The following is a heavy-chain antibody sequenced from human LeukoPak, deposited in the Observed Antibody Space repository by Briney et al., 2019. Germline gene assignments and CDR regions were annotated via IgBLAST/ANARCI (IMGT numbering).Heavy chain of an antibody. CDR2: MNPNSGNT. Sequence: GASVKVSCKASGYTFTSYDINWVRQATGQGLEWMGWMNPNSGNTGYAQKFQGRVTMTRNTSISTAYMELSSLRSEDTAVYYCARRYYYGSRRSYGVVYYMDVWGKGTTVTISS. J-gene: IGHJ6*03. CDR1: GYTFTSYD. CDR3: ARRYYYGSRRSYGVVYYMDV. D-gene: IGHD3-10*01. V-gene: IGHV1-8*01.